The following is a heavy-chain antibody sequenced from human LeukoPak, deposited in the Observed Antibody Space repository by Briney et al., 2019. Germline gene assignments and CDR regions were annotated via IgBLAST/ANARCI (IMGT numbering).Heavy chain of an antibody. Sequence: PGGSLRLSCAASGFSFGSYAMSWVRQAPGKGLEWVSAIGGSGGSTYHADSVKGRFTISRDNSKNTLYLQMNSLRAEDTAVYYCAKGSRQDYDSSGYFYWGQGTLVTVSS. CDR1: GFSFGSYA. CDR3: AKGSRQDYDSSGYFY. CDR2: IGGSGGST. J-gene: IGHJ4*02. D-gene: IGHD3-22*01. V-gene: IGHV3-23*01.